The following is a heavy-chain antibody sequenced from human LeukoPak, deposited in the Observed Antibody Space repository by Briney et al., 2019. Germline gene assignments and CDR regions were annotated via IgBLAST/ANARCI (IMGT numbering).Heavy chain of an antibody. CDR3: ARDGHGSGSYPLHYRDYYYYYGMDV. CDR2: INPNSGGT. D-gene: IGHD3-10*01. CDR1: GYTFTGYY. V-gene: IGHV1-2*02. J-gene: IGHJ6*02. Sequence: AASVKVSCKASGYTFTGYYMHWVRQAPGQGLEWMGWINPNSGGTNYAQKFQGRVTMTRDTSISTAYMELSRLRSDDTAVYYCARDGHGSGSYPLHYRDYYYYYGMDVWGQGTTVTVSS.